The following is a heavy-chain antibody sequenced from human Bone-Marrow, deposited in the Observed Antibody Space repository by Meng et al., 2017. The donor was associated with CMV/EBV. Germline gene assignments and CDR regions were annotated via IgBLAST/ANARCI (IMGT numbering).Heavy chain of an antibody. CDR2: ISSSSSTI. Sequence: GGSLRLSCAASGFTFRSYSMNWVRQDPGKGLEWVSYISSSSSTIYYADSVKGRFTISRDNAKNSLYLQMNSMRAEDKAVYYCASVKIGELFGAFDIWGQGTMVTFTS. CDR3: ASVKIGELFGAFDI. CDR1: GFTFRSYS. J-gene: IGHJ3*02. D-gene: IGHD3-10*01. V-gene: IGHV3-48*04.